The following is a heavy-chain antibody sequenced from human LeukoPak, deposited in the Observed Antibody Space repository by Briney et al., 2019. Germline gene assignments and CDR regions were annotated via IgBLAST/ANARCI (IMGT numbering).Heavy chain of an antibody. J-gene: IGHJ1*01. CDR3: ARDYGGEYFQH. CDR2: IYHSGST. Sequence: PSQTLSLTCTVSGGSISSGGYYWSWIRQPPGKGLEWIGSIYHSGSTYYNPSLKSRVTISVDTSKNQFSLKLSSVTAADTAVYYCARDYGGEYFQHWGQGTLVTVSS. V-gene: IGHV4-39*07. CDR1: GGSISSGGYY. D-gene: IGHD4-23*01.